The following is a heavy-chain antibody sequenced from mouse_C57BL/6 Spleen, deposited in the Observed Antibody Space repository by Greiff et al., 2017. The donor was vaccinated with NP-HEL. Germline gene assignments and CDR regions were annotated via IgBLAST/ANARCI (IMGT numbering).Heavy chain of an antibody. CDR1: GFSLSTFGMG. CDR3: ARMSRAYYGNSLYAMDY. D-gene: IGHD2-10*01. V-gene: IGHV8-8*01. Sequence: QVTLKESGPGILQPSQTLSLTCSFSGFSLSTFGMGVGWIRQPSGKGLEWLAHIWWDDAKYYNPALKSRLTISKDTSKNQVFLKIANVDTADTATYYCARMSRAYYGNSLYAMDYWGQGTSVTVSS. J-gene: IGHJ4*01. CDR2: IWWDDAK.